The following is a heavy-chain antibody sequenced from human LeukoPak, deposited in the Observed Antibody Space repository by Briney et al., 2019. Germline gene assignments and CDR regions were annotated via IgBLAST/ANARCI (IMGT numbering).Heavy chain of an antibody. CDR1: GFTFSSYW. J-gene: IGHJ5*02. CDR3: ASEPVEKATIP. V-gene: IGHV3-7*01. D-gene: IGHD5-24*01. Sequence: GGSLRLSCVASGFTFSSYWVSWVRQARGKGLEWVANMKQDGSEKDCVDSVEGRFTISRDKAENSLYLQMNRLTAEDSVVYYCASEPVEKATIPWGQGTPVTVSS. CDR2: MKQDGSEK.